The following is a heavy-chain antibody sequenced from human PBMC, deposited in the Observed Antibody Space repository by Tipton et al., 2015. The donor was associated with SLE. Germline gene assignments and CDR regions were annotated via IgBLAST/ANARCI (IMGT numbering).Heavy chain of an antibody. J-gene: IGHJ4*02. V-gene: IGHV4-59*12. CDR3: ARPLAAAGPLSFDY. CDR2: IYYSGST. CDR1: GGSISSYY. Sequence: TLSLTCTVSGGSISSYYWSWIRQPPGKGLEWIGYIYYSGSTYYNPSLKSRVTISVDTSKNQFSLKLSSVTAADTAVYYCARPLAAAGPLSFDYWGQGTLVTVSS. D-gene: IGHD6-13*01.